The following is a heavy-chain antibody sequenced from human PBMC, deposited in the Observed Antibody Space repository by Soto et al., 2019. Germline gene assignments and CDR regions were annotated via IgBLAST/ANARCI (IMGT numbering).Heavy chain of an antibody. J-gene: IGHJ4*02. CDR3: ARHPGYYDILTGYTTYYFDS. CDR2: IYYRGST. CDR1: GGSISSYY. V-gene: IGHV4-59*08. Sequence: SETLSLTCTVSGGSISSYYWSWIRQPPGKGLEWIGYIYYRGSTNYNPSLKSRVTISVDTPKNQFSLKLSSVTAADTAVYYCARHPGYYDILTGYTTYYFDSWGQGILVTVS. D-gene: IGHD3-9*01.